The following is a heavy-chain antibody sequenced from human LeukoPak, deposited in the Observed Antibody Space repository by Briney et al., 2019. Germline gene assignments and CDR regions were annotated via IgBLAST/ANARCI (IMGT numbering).Heavy chain of an antibody. CDR2: MNPNSGNT. J-gene: IGHJ6*02. CDR3: ARGHGFWVYYYHYGMDV. CDR1: GYTFTSYD. V-gene: IGHV1-8*01. D-gene: IGHD3-16*01. Sequence: ASVTVSCKASGYTFTSYDINWVRQAHAQGLEWMGLMNPNSGNTGYAHNFQGRVTITRNTSISTAYMEKSSLRSEDTAVYYCARGHGFWVYYYHYGMDVWGQGTTVTVSS.